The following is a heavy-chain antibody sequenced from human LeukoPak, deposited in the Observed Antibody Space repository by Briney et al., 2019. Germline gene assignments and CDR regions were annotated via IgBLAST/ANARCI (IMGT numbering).Heavy chain of an antibody. CDR3: ARVRVLRYFDSPSYFDY. Sequence: ASVKVSCKASGYTFTSYGISWVRQAPGQGLEWMGWISAYNGNTNYAQKLRGRVTMTTDTSTSTAYMELRSLRSDDTAVYYCARVRVLRYFDSPSYFDYWGRGTLVTVSS. J-gene: IGHJ4*02. V-gene: IGHV1-18*01. CDR1: GYTFTSYG. CDR2: ISAYNGNT. D-gene: IGHD3-9*01.